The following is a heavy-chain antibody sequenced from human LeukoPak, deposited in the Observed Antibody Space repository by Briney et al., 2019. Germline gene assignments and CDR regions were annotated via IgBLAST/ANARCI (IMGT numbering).Heavy chain of an antibody. CDR1: GFSLSTSGML. CDR2: IDWDDEK. V-gene: IGHV2-70*04. CDR3: ARMPVIGSRYWNFDL. D-gene: IGHD3-16*02. J-gene: IGHJ2*01. Sequence: SGPTLVNPTQTLTLTSTFSGFSLSTSGMLVSWIRQPPRKAPECIHRIDWDDEKFYSTSLKSRLTISKDTSKSQVVLTMTNMYPLDTATYYCARMPVIGSRYWNFDLWGRGTLVTVSS.